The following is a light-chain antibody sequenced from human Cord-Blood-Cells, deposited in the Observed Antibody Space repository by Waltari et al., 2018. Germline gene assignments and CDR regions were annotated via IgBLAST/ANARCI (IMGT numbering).Light chain of an antibody. CDR1: KLGDKY. CDR2: QDS. J-gene: IGLJ2*01. CDR3: QAWDSSTAV. V-gene: IGLV3-1*01. Sequence: SYELTQPPSVSVSPGQKASITCSGAKLGDKYACWYQQKPGQSPVLVIYQDSKRPSGIPDRFSGSNSGNTATLTISGTQAMDEADYYCQAWDSSTAVFGGGTKLTVL.